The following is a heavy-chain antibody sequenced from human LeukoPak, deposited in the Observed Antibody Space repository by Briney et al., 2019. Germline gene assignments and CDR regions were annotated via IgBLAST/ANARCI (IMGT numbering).Heavy chain of an antibody. CDR3: ARGGVISLPAL. CDR1: GGSISTYY. Sequence: SETLSLTCTVSGGSISTYYWSWIRQSPGKGLEWIGYTYYSGSTNYNPSLKSRVTISVDTSKKQFSLKLSSVTAADTAMYYCARGGVISLPALWGQGTLVTVSS. V-gene: IGHV4-59*01. J-gene: IGHJ4*02. CDR2: TYYSGST. D-gene: IGHD3-3*01.